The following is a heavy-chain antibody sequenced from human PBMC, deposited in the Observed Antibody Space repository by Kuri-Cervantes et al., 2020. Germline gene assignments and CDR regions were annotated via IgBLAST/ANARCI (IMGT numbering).Heavy chain of an antibody. Sequence: SETLSLTCTVSGGSISSSSYYWGWIRQPPGRGLEWIGSIYYSGSTYYNPSLKSRVTISVDTSKNQFSLKLSSVTAADTAVYYCARGLSVAAGKDGWFDPWGQGTLVTVSS. V-gene: IGHV4-39*07. J-gene: IGHJ5*02. CDR3: ARGLSVAAGKDGWFDP. CDR1: GGSISSSSYY. D-gene: IGHD6-13*01. CDR2: IYYSGST.